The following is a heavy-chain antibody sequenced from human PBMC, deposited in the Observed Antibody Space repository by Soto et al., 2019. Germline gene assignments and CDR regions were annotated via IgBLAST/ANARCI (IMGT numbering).Heavy chain of an antibody. CDR2: TIPIFSTT. J-gene: IGHJ6*02. V-gene: IGHV1-69*13. CDR3: SGAVWWGYTEYYYVMDV. Sequence: SVKVSCKAFGGTFISYAFSWVRQAPGQGLEWMGGTIPIFSTTHYAQNLQGRDTITADGSTSTAYMELSSLRSEDTAVYYLSGAVWWGYTEYYYVMDVWRLGTSGAVA. CDR1: GGTFISYA. D-gene: IGHD3-16*01.